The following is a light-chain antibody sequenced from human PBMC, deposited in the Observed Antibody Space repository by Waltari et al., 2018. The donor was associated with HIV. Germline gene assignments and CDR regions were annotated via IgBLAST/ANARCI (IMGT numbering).Light chain of an antibody. Sequence: QSALTQPASVSGSPGQSITISCTGTSSDVGGYNYVSWDQHHPGKAPKLMIYDVSNRPAGVSNRFSGSKSGNTASLTISGLQAEDEADYYCSSYTSSSSDWVFGGGTKLTVL. CDR3: SSYTSSSSDWV. V-gene: IGLV2-14*03. CDR1: SSDVGGYNY. J-gene: IGLJ3*02. CDR2: DVS.